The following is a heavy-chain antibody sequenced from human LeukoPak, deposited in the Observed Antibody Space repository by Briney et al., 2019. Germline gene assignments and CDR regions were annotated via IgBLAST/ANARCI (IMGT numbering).Heavy chain of an antibody. Sequence: ASVKVSCKASGYTFTGYYMHWVRQAPGQGLEWMGWISPNSGGTNYAQKFQGRVTMTRDTSISTAYMELSRLRSDDTAVYYCARDVDGSNWFDPWGQGTLVTVSS. CDR3: ARDVDGSNWFDP. J-gene: IGHJ5*02. V-gene: IGHV1-2*02. CDR2: ISPNSGGT. CDR1: GYTFTGYY. D-gene: IGHD2-15*01.